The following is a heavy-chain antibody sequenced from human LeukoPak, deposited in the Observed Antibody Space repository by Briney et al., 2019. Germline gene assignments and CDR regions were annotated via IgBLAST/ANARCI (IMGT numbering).Heavy chain of an antibody. Sequence: SETLSLTCAVSGAPVNSGSYYWSWIRQPAGKGLEWIGRIYTSGGTNYNPSLKSRATISLDTSKNQFSLKLSSVTAADTAVYYCARHRVGVTRDFDYWGQGTLVTVSS. V-gene: IGHV4-61*02. CDR2: IYTSGGT. D-gene: IGHD1-26*01. CDR3: ARHRVGVTRDFDY. J-gene: IGHJ4*02. CDR1: GAPVNSGSYY.